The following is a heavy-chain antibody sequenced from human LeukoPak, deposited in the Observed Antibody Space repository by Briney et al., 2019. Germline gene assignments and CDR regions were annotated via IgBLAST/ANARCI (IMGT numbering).Heavy chain of an antibody. CDR3: ARDGGLGTIDY. D-gene: IGHD2-8*01. CDR1: GGSISNYY. J-gene: IGHJ4*02. CDR2: IFYIAST. Sequence: PSETLSLTCTVSGGSISNYYWSWIRQPPGKGLEWIGYIFYIASTNYNPSLKSRVTISIDKSKNQFSLKLSSVTAADTAVYYCARDGGLGTIDYWGQGTLVTVSS. V-gene: IGHV4-59*12.